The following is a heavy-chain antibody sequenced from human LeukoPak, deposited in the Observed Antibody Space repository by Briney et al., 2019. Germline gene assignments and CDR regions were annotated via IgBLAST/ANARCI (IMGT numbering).Heavy chain of an antibody. D-gene: IGHD6-13*01. V-gene: IGHV4-34*01. J-gene: IGHJ4*02. CDR3: ASSGTTDY. CDR1: GGSFSGYY. CDR2: INHSGST. Sequence: SETLSLTCAVYGGSFSGYYWSWIRQPPGKGLEWIGEINHSGSTNYNPSLKSRVTISVDTSKNQFSLKLSSVTAADTAVYYFASSGTTDYWGQGTLVTVSS.